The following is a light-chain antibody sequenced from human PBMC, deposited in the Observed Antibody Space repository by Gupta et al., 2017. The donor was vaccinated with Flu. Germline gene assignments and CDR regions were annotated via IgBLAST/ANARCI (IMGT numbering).Light chain of an antibody. Sequence: QSVLTQPPSASGTPGQRVTVSCSGGSSQIGSNAVNWYQQLPGAAPRLLIFNNNQRPSGVPDRFSGSKSGTSASLAISGLQSEDEADYFCASWDDNLNAPVFGGGTKLAVL. CDR3: ASWDDNLNAPV. CDR2: NNN. V-gene: IGLV1-44*01. CDR1: SSQIGSNA. J-gene: IGLJ2*01.